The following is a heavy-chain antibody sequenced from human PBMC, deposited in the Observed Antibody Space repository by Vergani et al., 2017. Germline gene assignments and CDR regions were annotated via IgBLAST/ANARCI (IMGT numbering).Heavy chain of an antibody. D-gene: IGHD2-2*02. J-gene: IGHJ3*02. CDR3: AKGYCSSTSCYTGVAFDI. Sequence: QVQLVQSGAEVKKPGSSVKVSCKASGGTFSSYAISWVRQAPGQGLEWMGGIITTFGTANYAQKFQGRVTITADESTSTAYMELSSLRTEDTAVYYCAKGYCSSTSCYTGVAFDIWGQGTMVTVSS. CDR1: GGTFSSYA. CDR2: IITTFGTA. V-gene: IGHV1-69*01.